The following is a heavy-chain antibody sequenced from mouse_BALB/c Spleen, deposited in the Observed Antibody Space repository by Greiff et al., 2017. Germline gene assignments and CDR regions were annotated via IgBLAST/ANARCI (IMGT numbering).Heavy chain of an antibody. J-gene: IGHJ3*01. V-gene: IGHV1S81*02. D-gene: IGHD2-1*01. CDR2: INPSNGRT. Sequence: QVQLQQPGAELVKPGASVKLSCKASGYTFTSYWMHWVKQRPGQGLEWIGEINPSNGRTNYNEKFKSKATLTVDKSSSTAYMQLSSLTSEDSAVYYCASYYGNYVAYWGQGTLVTVSA. CDR1: GYTFTSYW. CDR3: ASYYGNYVAY.